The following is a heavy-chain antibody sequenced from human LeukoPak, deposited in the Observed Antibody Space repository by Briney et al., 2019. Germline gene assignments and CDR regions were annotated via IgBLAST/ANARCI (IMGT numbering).Heavy chain of an antibody. CDR1: GFTFSSYE. CDR2: ISRSGTTI. Sequence: PGGSLRLSCAASGFTFSSYEMNWVRQAPGKGLEWVSYISRSGTTIYYADSVKGRFTISRDNAKNSLYLQMNSLRGEDTAVYYCARDKAGNAEYFQHWGQGTLVTVSS. CDR3: ARDKAGNAEYFQH. J-gene: IGHJ1*01. V-gene: IGHV3-48*03. D-gene: IGHD1-1*01.